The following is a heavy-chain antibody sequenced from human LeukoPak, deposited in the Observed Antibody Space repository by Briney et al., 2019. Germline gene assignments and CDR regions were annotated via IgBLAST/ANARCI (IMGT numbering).Heavy chain of an antibody. V-gene: IGHV3-7*01. D-gene: IGHD2-21*02. CDR1: GFTFSHFW. Sequence: GGSLRLSCAASGFTFSHFWMSWVRQAPGKGLEWVAYIKKTGSETYYVDSVKGRFTITRDNTRNSLFLQMYSLRAEDTALYYCARDYTATGAMDVWGQGTTVTVS. J-gene: IGHJ6*02. CDR2: IKKTGSET. CDR3: ARDYTATGAMDV.